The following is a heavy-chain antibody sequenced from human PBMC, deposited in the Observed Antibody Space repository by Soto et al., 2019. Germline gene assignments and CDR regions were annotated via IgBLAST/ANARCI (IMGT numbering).Heavy chain of an antibody. CDR3: AREKLDYLDYFDY. CDR1: GYTFTSYG. J-gene: IGHJ4*02. D-gene: IGHD4-17*01. V-gene: IGHV1-18*04. CDR2: ISAYNGNT. Sequence: QVQLVQSGAEVKKPGASVKVSCKASGYTFTSYGISWVRQAPGQGLEWMGWISAYNGNTNYAQKLQGRVTMTTDTSTSTAYRERRSLRSDDTAVYYGAREKLDYLDYFDYWGQGTLVTVSS.